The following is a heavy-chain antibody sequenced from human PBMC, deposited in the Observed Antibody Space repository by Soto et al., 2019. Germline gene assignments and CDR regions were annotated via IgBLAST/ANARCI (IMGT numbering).Heavy chain of an antibody. CDR2: IYPGDSDT. Sequence: GESLKISCKGSGYSFTSYWINWVRQMPGKGLEWMGVIYPGDSDTRYSPSFQGQVTISADKSINTAYLQWSSLKASDTAMYYCARLSRPGIAVAGTTGELYYYYYGMDVWGQGTTVTVSS. V-gene: IGHV5-51*01. CDR1: GYSFTSYW. J-gene: IGHJ6*02. CDR3: ARLSRPGIAVAGTTGELYYYYYGMDV. D-gene: IGHD6-19*01.